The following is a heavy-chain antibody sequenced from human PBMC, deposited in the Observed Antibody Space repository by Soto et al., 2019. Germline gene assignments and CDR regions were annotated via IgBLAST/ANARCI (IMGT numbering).Heavy chain of an antibody. J-gene: IGHJ4*02. CDR1: GGSVSSYT. D-gene: IGHD3-16*01. V-gene: IGHV1-69*08. CDR3: AGESGYRSYAFDF. CDR2: IIPILGRA. Sequence: QVQLVQSGAEVKKPGSSVKVSCEASGGSVSSYTLSWVRQAPRQGLEWMGRIIPILGRANYAEKYQDRVTITADKSKSTAYMELSSLRAEDTTVYFCAGESGYRSYAFDFWGQGTLITVSS.